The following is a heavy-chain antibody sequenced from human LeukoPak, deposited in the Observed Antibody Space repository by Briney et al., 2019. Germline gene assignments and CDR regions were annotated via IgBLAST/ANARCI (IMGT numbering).Heavy chain of an antibody. CDR1: GGSFSGYY. J-gene: IGHJ5*02. CDR3: ARNDYGVRGWFDP. CDR2: INHSGST. D-gene: IGHD4-17*01. V-gene: IGHV4-34*01. Sequence: SETLSLTCAVYGGSFSGYYWSWIRQPPGKGLEWIGEINHSGSTNYNPSLKSRVTISVDTSKNQFSLKLSSVTAADTAVYYCARNDYGVRGWFDPWGQGTLVTVSS.